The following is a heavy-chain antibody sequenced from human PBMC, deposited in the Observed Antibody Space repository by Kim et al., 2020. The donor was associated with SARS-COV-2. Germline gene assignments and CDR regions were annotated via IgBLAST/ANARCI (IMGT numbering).Heavy chain of an antibody. D-gene: IGHD3-9*01. CDR3: ARDERDILTGFNIGRDY. V-gene: IGHV1-18*04. J-gene: IGHJ4*02. CDR2: ISVYNGNT. CDR1: GYTFTSYG. Sequence: ASVKVSCKASGYTFTSYGVSWVRQAPGQGLEWMGWISVYNGNTNYAQKFQGRVTMTTDTSTSTDYMELRSLRSDDTAVYYCARDERDILTGFNIGRDYWGQGTLVTVSS.